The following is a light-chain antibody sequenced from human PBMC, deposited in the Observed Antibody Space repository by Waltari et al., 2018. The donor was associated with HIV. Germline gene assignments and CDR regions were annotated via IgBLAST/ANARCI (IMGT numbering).Light chain of an antibody. CDR1: SSDVGRYNY. CDR3: SSYTSTSIWV. J-gene: IGLJ3*02. Sequence: QSALTQPASVSGSPGQSITISCTGASSDVGRYNYVSWYQQYQGKAPKLIIYDVTYRPSGVSNRFSASKSGNTASLTISGLQSEDEADYYCSSYTSTSIWVFGGGTKLTVL. V-gene: IGLV2-14*03. CDR2: DVT.